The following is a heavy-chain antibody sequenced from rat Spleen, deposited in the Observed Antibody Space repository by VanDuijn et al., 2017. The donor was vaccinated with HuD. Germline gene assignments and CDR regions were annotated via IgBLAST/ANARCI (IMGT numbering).Heavy chain of an antibody. D-gene: IGHD1-9*01. CDR2: ISYDGSST. CDR3: ARHGYTRYYFDY. CDR1: GFTFSDFY. V-gene: IGHV5-29*01. Sequence: EVQLVESDGGLVQPGRSLKLSCAASGFTFSDFYMAWVRQAPTKGLEWVATISYDGSSTYYRDSVKGRFTISRDNAKNSLYLQMDSLRSADTATYYCARHGYTRYYFDYWGQGVMVTVSS. J-gene: IGHJ2*01.